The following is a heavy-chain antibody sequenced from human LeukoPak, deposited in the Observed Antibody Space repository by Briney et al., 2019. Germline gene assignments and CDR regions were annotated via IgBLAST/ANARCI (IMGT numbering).Heavy chain of an antibody. D-gene: IGHD6-19*01. CDR3: ARDGIAVAGSSGRDY. CDR2: ISAYNGNT. J-gene: IGHJ4*02. CDR1: GYTFTSYG. V-gene: IGHV1-18*01. Sequence: ASVKVSCKASGYTFTSYGISWVRQAPGQGLEWMGWISAYNGNTNYAQKLQGRVTMTTDTSTGTAYMELRSLRSDDTAVYYCARDGIAVAGSSGRDYWGQGTLVTVSS.